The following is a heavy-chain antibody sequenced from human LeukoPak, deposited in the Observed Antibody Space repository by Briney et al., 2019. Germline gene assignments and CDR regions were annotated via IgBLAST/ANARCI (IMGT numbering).Heavy chain of an antibody. V-gene: IGHV4-59*01. CDR1: GGSISSYY. J-gene: IGHJ4*02. CDR3: ARADSSSWYAPFDY. CDR2: IYYSGST. Sequence: PSETLSLTCNVSGGSISSYYWSWIRQPPGKGLEWIGYIYYSGSTNYNPSLKSRVTISIDTSKNRFSLKLSSVTAADTAVYYCARADSSSWYAPFDYWGQGTLVTVSS. D-gene: IGHD6-13*01.